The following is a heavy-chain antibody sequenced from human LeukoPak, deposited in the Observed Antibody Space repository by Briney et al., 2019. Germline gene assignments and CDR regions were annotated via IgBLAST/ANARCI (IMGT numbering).Heavy chain of an antibody. V-gene: IGHV3-48*03. J-gene: IGHJ3*02. CDR2: ISSSGSPI. Sequence: HSGGSLRLSCAASGFTFSSYEMNRVRQAPGKGLEWVSYISSSGSPIYYADSMKGRFTISRDNAKNSLYLQMNSLRAEDTAVYYCAGCSTTSCYSAFDIWGQGTMVTVSS. D-gene: IGHD2-2*02. CDR1: GFTFSSYE. CDR3: AGCSTTSCYSAFDI.